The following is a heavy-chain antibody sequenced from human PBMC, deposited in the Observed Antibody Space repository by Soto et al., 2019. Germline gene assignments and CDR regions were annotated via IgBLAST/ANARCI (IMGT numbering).Heavy chain of an antibody. V-gene: IGHV3-9*01. D-gene: IGHD1-26*01. CDR2: ITWNSGII. CDR3: VKDLIAWGQPPSWDFDY. CDR1: GFTFDDYA. J-gene: IGHJ4*02. Sequence: GGSLRLSCAASGFTFDDYAMHWVRQAPGKGLEWVSGITWNSGIIAYADSVKGRFTISRDNAKNSLYLQMNSLRTEDTAVYYCVKDLIAWGQPPSWDFDYWGQGTLVTVSP.